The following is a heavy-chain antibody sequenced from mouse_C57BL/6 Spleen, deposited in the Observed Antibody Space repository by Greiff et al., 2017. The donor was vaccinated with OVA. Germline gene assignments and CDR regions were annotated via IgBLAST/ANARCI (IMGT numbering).Heavy chain of an antibody. J-gene: IGHJ4*01. V-gene: IGHV1-39*01. CDR3: ASDSNYEYYYAMDY. D-gene: IGHD2-5*01. Sequence: EVHLVESGPELVKPGASVKISCKASGYSFTDYNMNWVKQSNGKSLEWIGVINPNYGTTSYNQKFKGKATLTVDQSSSTAYMQLNSLTSEDSAVYYCASDSNYEYYYAMDYWGQGTSVTVSS. CDR1: GYSFTDYN. CDR2: INPNYGTT.